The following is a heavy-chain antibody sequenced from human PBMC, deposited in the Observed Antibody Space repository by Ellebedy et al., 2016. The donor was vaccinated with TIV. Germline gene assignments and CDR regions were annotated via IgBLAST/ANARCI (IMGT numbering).Heavy chain of an antibody. V-gene: IGHV1-69*13. D-gene: IGHD5-18*01. CDR3: ARDQYSYGSGLYY. CDR2: IIPIFGTA. CDR1: GYTFTSYY. J-gene: IGHJ4*02. Sequence: ASVKVSCKASGYTFTSYYMHWVRQAPGQGLEWMGGIIPIFGTANYAQKFQGRVTITADESTSTAYMELSSLRSEDTAVYYCARDQYSYGSGLYYWGQGTLVTVSS.